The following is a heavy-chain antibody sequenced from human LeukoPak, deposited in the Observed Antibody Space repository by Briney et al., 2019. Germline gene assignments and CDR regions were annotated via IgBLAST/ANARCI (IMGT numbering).Heavy chain of an antibody. CDR2: INPNSGGT. J-gene: IGHJ6*02. CDR3: ASERSYGDYYYCYGMDV. V-gene: IGHV1-2*06. CDR1: GYTFTGYY. D-gene: IGHD4-17*01. Sequence: ASVKVSCKASGYTFTGYYMHWVRQAPGQGLEWMGRINPNSGGTNYAQKFQGRVTMTRDTSISTACMELSRLRSDDTAVYYCASERSYGDYYYCYGMDVWGQGTTVTVSS.